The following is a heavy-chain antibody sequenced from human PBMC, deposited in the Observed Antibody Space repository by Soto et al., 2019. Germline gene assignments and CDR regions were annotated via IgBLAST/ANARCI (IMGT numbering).Heavy chain of an antibody. CDR1: GFTFSSYG. Sequence: GGSLRLSCAASGFTFSSYGMHWVRQAPGKGLEWVAVIWYDGSNKYYADSVKGRFTISRDNSKNKLDLQMNSLSAEDTAVYYCARDKFPSSCSGGSCYYYYYMDVWGKGTTVPSP. J-gene: IGHJ6*03. V-gene: IGHV3-33*01. CDR2: IWYDGSNK. D-gene: IGHD2-15*01. CDR3: ARDKFPSSCSGGSCYYYYYMDV.